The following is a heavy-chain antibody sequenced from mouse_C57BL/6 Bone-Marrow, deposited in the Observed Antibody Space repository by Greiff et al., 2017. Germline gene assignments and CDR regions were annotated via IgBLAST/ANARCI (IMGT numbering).Heavy chain of an antibody. CDR2: IYIGNGYT. CDR1: GYTFTSYG. D-gene: IGHD2-4*01. V-gene: IGHV1-58*01. CDR3: ARGGLRPRLRRGAGFAY. Sequence: EVQLQQSGAELVRPGSSVKMSCKTSGYTFTSYGINWVKQRPGQGLEWIGYIYIGNGYTEYNEKFKGKAPLPSDTSSSTAYMQLSSLTSEDSAIYFGARGGLRPRLRRGAGFAYWGQGTLVTVSA. J-gene: IGHJ3*01.